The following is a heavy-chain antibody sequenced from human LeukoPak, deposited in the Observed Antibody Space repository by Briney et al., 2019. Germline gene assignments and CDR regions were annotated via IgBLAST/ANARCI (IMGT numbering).Heavy chain of an antibody. CDR1: GYPFTAYY. D-gene: IGHD2-15*01. J-gene: IGHJ5*02. V-gene: IGHV1-69*13. CDR3: ARLHCSGGSCSLGGWFDP. Sequence: GASVKVSCTAFGYPFTAYYMYWVRQAPGQGLEWMGGIIPIFGTANYAQKFQGRVTITADESTSTAYMELSRLRSNDTAVYYCARLHCSGGSCSLGGWFDPWGQGTLVTVSS. CDR2: IIPIFGTA.